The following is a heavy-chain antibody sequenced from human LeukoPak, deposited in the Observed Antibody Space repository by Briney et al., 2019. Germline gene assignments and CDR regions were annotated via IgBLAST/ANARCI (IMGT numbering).Heavy chain of an antibody. CDR2: IYPGDSDT. CDR3: TRGHGYSYGCC. Sequence: GESLKISCQGSGYSFTNHWLGWVRQMPGKGLEWMGIIYPGDSDTRYSPSFQGQVTISADKSISTAYLQWSSLKASDTAMYYCTRGHGYSYGCCWGQGTLVTVSS. V-gene: IGHV5-51*01. D-gene: IGHD5-18*01. J-gene: IGHJ4*02. CDR1: GYSFTNHW.